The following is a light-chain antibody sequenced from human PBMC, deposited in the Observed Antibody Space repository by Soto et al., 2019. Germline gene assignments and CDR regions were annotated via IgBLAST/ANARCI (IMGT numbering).Light chain of an antibody. J-gene: IGKJ1*01. CDR3: QQYKVYSQT. CDR1: QYMTNW. V-gene: IGKV1-5*01. CDR2: DVS. Sequence: DIQMTQSPSTLSASVGDRVTITCRASQYMTNWLAWYQQKPGKAPKLLIYDVSTLESGVPSRFSGSGYGTEFTLTISSLQPDDFATYYCQQYKVYSQTFGQGTKVDIK.